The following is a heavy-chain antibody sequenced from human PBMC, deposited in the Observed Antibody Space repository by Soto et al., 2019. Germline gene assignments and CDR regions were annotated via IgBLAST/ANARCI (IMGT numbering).Heavy chain of an antibody. Sequence: EEQLLESGGGLVQPGGSLRLSCAGSGFTFRNYAMSWVRQAPGKGLEWVSTISGSDGNIYYADSVKGRFTISRDKSKNTLYVQMNSLRAEDTAICTCARCQSGRTTHFDNGGQGTLVTVSS. CDR3: ARCQSGRTTHFDN. J-gene: IGHJ4*02. V-gene: IGHV3-23*01. D-gene: IGHD5-12*01. CDR1: GFTFRNYA. CDR2: ISGSDGNI.